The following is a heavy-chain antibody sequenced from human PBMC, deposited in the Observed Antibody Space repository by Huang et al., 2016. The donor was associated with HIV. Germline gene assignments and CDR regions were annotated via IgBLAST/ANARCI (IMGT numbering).Heavy chain of an antibody. Sequence: QVQLYQWGAGPLRPSETLSLTCGVSGGSLHGYYWNWLRQSPGRGLEWIGEVNPGGSTKYNPSLKSRVTISGDTSKIQFSLNLTSVTATDTADYYCATSRSGSGWFLDIWGRGTLVSVS. CDR2: VNPGGST. CDR1: GGSLHGYY. D-gene: IGHD6-19*01. J-gene: IGHJ2*01. CDR3: ATSRSGSGWFLDI. V-gene: IGHV4-34*01.